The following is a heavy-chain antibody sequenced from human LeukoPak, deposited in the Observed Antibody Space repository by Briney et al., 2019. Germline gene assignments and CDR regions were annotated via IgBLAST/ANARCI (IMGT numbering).Heavy chain of an antibody. D-gene: IGHD2-2*01. V-gene: IGHV4-39*01. CDR3: ARRPPRSFQLLESYYYGMDV. CDR2: LYDTGSA. J-gene: IGHJ6*02. Sequence: PSETLSLTCTVSGVSISSSSYYWAWIRQPPGKGLEWIGSLYDTGSAYYNPSLKSRVTISVDTSKNQFSLKLSSVTAADTAVYYCARRPPRSFQLLESYYYGMDVWGQGTTVTVSS. CDR1: GVSISSSSYY.